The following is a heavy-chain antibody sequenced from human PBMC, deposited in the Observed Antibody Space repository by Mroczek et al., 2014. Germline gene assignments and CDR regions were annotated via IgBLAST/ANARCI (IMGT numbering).Heavy chain of an antibody. CDR1: GYSFTSYW. CDR2: IYPGDSDT. CDR3: ARSAIDIVVVPAAIASVSVPTP. V-gene: IGHV5-51*03. D-gene: IGHD2-2*01. Sequence: EVQLVQSGAEVKKPGESLKISCKGSGYSFTSYWIGWVRQMPGKGLEWMGIIYPGDSDTRYSPSFQGQVTISADKSISTAYLQWSSLKASDTAMYYCARSAIDIVVVPAAIASVSVPTPWGQGPWS. J-gene: IGHJ5*02.